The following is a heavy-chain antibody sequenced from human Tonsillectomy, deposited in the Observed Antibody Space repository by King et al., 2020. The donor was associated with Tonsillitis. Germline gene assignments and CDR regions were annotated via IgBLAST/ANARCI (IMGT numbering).Heavy chain of an antibody. CDR2: ISGSGSNT. J-gene: IGHJ5*02. D-gene: IGHD6-19*01. CDR3: AKGGEAVAVWFDP. V-gene: IGHV3-23*04. Sequence: VQLVESGGGLVQPGGSLRLSCAASGFTFSNYAMSWVRQAPGKGVEWVSTISGSGSNTYYPDPGKGRFTISRDNSKNTHYLQINSLRAEDTAVYYCAKGGEAVAVWFDPWGQGTLVTVSS. CDR1: GFTFSNYA.